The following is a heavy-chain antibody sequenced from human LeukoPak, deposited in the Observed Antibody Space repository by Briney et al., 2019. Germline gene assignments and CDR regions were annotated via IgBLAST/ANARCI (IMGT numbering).Heavy chain of an antibody. V-gene: IGHV3-13*01. CDR3: ARYTHSSGFDY. Sequence: GGSLRLSCAASGFTFNSYDMYWVRQVIGKGLEWVSAIDKGPNTYYSDSVKGRFTISRDNSKNTLYLQMNSLRAEDTAVYYCARYTHSSGFDYWGQGTLVTVSS. D-gene: IGHD6-19*01. J-gene: IGHJ4*02. CDR2: IDKGPNT. CDR1: GFTFNSYD.